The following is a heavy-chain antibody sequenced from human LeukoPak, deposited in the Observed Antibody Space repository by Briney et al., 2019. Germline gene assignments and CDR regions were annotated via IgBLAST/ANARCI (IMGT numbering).Heavy chain of an antibody. CDR2: IKQDGSEE. V-gene: IGHV3-7*01. Sequence: GGSLRLSCAASGFTFSSYWMSWVRQAPGKGLELVANIKQDGSEEYYVDSVKGRFTISRDNAKNSLYLQMNSLRAEDTAVYYCATRRVITIFGVVINVGIFDYWGQGTLVTVSS. D-gene: IGHD3-3*01. CDR1: GFTFSSYW. J-gene: IGHJ4*02. CDR3: ATRRVITIFGVVINVGIFDY.